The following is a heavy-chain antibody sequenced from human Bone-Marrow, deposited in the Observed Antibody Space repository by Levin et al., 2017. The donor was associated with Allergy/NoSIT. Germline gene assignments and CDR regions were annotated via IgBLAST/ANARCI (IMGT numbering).Heavy chain of an antibody. Sequence: GGSLRLSCAASGFTFSSYAMHWVRQAPGKGLEYVSAISSNGGSTYYANSVKGIFTISRDNSRNTLYLQMGSLRAEDMAVYYCARGIEHSSGYYDYWGQGTLVTVSS. CDR2: ISSNGGST. J-gene: IGHJ4*02. V-gene: IGHV3-64*01. CDR1: GFTFSSYA. CDR3: ARGIEHSSGYYDY. D-gene: IGHD3-22*01.